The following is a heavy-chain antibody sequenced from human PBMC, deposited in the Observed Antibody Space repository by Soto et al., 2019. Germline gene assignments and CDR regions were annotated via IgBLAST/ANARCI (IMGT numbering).Heavy chain of an antibody. CDR3: VRVVAIPGYPDN. CDR1: GGAFSSYA. Sequence: QVQLVQSGAEVRQPASSVEVSCRTSGGAFSSYAISWVRQAPGQGLEWMGGIVPIVDTSTYAQKFQGRVTITADESTSTVYMELSSLRSDDTAVYYCVRVVAIPGYPDNWGQGTLVTVCS. D-gene: IGHD5-12*01. CDR2: IVPIVDTS. J-gene: IGHJ4*02. V-gene: IGHV1-69*12.